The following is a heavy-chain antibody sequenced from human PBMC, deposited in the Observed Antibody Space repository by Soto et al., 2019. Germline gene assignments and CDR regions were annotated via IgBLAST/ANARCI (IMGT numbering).Heavy chain of an antibody. CDR3: ARGHYSSGWPIDH. CDR2: VFHSSTT. V-gene: IGHV4-59*01. J-gene: IGHJ4*02. D-gene: IGHD6-19*01. Sequence: QVQLQESGPGLVKPSETLTLTCTVSGDSFSDYYWNWIRQAPGKGLEWIGFVFHSSTTSYNPSLKPRVAISDDTSKRQFSLRLTSVTAADTAIYYCARGHYSSGWPIDHWGQGILVTVSS. CDR1: GDSFSDYY.